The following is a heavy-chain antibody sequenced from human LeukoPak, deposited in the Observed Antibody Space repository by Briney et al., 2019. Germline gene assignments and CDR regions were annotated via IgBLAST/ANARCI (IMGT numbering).Heavy chain of an antibody. Sequence: GGSLRLSCAASGFTVSSNYMSWVRQAPGKGLEWVSVIYSGGSTYYADSVKGRFAISRDNSKNTLYLQMNSLRAEDTAVYYCASGYYYDSSAPWGYWGQGTLVTVSS. D-gene: IGHD3-22*01. J-gene: IGHJ4*02. CDR2: IYSGGST. CDR1: GFTVSSNY. CDR3: ASGYYYDSSAPWGY. V-gene: IGHV3-53*01.